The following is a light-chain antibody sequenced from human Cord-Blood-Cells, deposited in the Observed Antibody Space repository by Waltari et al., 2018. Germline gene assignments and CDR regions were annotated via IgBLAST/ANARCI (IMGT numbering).Light chain of an antibody. J-gene: IGKJ2*01. CDR3: QQYNNWPPYT. CDR1: QSVSSN. Sequence: EIVMTQSPATLSVSPGERATFSCRASQSVSSNLAWHHQKPGQAPRLRIYGASTRATGIPASFSCSGSGTEFTLTISSLDSEDFAVYYCQQYNNWPPYTFGQGTKLEIK. CDR2: GAS. V-gene: IGKV3-15*01.